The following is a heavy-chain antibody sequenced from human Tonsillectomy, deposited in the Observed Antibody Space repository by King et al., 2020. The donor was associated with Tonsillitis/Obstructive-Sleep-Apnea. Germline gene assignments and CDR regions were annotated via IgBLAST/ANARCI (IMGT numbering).Heavy chain of an antibody. CDR2: ISYDGSNK. Sequence: QLVQSGGGVVQPGRSLRLSCAASRFTFSSYAMHWVRQAPGKGLEWVAVISYDGSNKYYADSVKGRFTISRDNSKNTLYLQMNSLRAEDTAVYYCARGGYGDYGVHFGDYWGQATLVTVSS. V-gene: IGHV3-30*04. D-gene: IGHD4-17*01. J-gene: IGHJ4*02. CDR1: RFTFSSYA. CDR3: ARGGYGDYGVHFGDY.